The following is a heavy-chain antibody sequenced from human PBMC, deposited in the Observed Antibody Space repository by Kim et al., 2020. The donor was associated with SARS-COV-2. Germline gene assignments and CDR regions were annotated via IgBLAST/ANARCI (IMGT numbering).Heavy chain of an antibody. J-gene: IGHJ6*02. CDR1: GFTFSGFY. Sequence: GGSLRRSCVASGFTFSGFYMTWIRQAPGKGLEWISYISTSSDYANYADSVKGRFTISRDNANNLLYLQMNTLRVEDTGVYYCARVLGTSNNYYHYGLDFWGQGTTVTVSS. CDR3: ARVLGTSNNYYHYGLDF. D-gene: IGHD3-16*01. V-gene: IGHV3-11*06. CDR2: ISTSSDYA.